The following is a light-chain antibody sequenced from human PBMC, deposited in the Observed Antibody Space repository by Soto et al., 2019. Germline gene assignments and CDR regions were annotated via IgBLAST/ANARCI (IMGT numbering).Light chain of an antibody. CDR3: QQRSIWPLT. Sequence: EIVLTQSPGTLSLSPGERATLSCRASQSVSNTYLAWYQQRPGQAPRLLIYDTSSRATGIPDRFSGSGSGTDFTLTISRLEPEDFAVYYCQQRSIWPLTFGGGTKVDIK. CDR2: DTS. J-gene: IGKJ4*01. CDR1: QSVSNTY. V-gene: IGKV3D-20*02.